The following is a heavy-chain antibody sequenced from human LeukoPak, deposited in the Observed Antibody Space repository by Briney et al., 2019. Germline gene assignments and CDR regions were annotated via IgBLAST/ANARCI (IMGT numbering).Heavy chain of an antibody. V-gene: IGHV4-39*07. CDR2: IYYSGST. Sequence: SETLSLTCTVSGGSISSSSYYWGWIRQPPGKGLEWIGSIYYSGSTYYNPSLKSRVTISIDKSRNQFSLKLTSVTAADTAVYFCARDLGTAGRPNDYWGQGTLVTVSS. CDR3: ARDLGTAGRPNDY. CDR1: GGSISSSSYY. J-gene: IGHJ4*02. D-gene: IGHD2-21*02.